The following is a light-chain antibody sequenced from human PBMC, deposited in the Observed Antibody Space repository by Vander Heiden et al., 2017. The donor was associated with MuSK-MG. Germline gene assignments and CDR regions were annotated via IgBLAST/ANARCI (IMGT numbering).Light chain of an antibody. CDR1: QSISSW. J-gene: IGKJ4*01. V-gene: IGKV1-5*03. CDR2: KAC. CDR3: QQYNNYSALT. Sequence: DIQMTQSPSTLSASVGDRVTITCRASQSISSWLAWYQQKPGKAPKLLIYKACSLESGVPSRFSGSGSGTEFTLTISSLQPDDFATYYCQQYNNYSALTFGGGTKVEIK.